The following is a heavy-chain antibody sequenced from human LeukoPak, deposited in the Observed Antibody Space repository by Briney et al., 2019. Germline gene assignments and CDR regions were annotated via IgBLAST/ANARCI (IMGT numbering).Heavy chain of an antibody. Sequence: PGGSLRLSCVASGFSFTNYAMTWVRQAPGKGLEWVSAISGSGGSTFYPDSVKGRFTISRDNSKNTLYLQINSLRAEDTAVYYCAKTLVGATSGPDYYFDSWGQGTLVTVSS. CDR2: ISGSGGST. J-gene: IGHJ4*02. V-gene: IGHV3-23*01. CDR3: AKTLVGATSGPDYYFDS. D-gene: IGHD1-26*01. CDR1: GFSFTNYA.